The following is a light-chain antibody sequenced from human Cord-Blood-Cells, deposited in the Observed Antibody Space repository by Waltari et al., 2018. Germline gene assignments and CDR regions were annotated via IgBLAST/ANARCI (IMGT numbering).Light chain of an antibody. CDR3: QQANSFPPT. CDR2: AAS. Sequence: DIQMTQSPSSVSAAVGDRVTITCRASQGISSWLDWYQQKPGKAPKLLIYAASSLQSGVPSRFSGSGSGTDFTLTISSLQPEDFATYYCQQANSFPPTFGRGTKVEIK. CDR1: QGISSW. J-gene: IGKJ4*01. V-gene: IGKV1D-12*01.